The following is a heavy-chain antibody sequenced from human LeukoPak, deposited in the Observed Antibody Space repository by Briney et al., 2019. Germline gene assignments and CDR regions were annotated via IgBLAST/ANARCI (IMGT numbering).Heavy chain of an antibody. CDR1: GGIFSSYA. Sequence: GASVTVSCKSSGGIFSSYAINWVRPAPGQGREWMGRIIPIFGSANYAQKFQGRVTITADKSTRTAYMELSSLRSEDTAVYYCAKGSRLREGGSYRFWGQGTLVTVSS. CDR2: IIPIFGSA. CDR3: AKGSRLREGGSYRF. V-gene: IGHV1-69*06. D-gene: IGHD3-16*02. J-gene: IGHJ4*02.